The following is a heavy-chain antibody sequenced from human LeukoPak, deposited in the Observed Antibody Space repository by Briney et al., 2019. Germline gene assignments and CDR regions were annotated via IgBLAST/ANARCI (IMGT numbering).Heavy chain of an antibody. V-gene: IGHV4-4*07. D-gene: IGHD1-26*01. CDR2: IYTSGST. CDR3: ARKEYSGSYFDY. J-gene: IGHJ4*02. CDR1: GGSISSYY. Sequence: SETLSLTCTVSGGSISSYYWSWIRQPAGKGLEWIGRIYTSGSTNYNPSLKSRVTISVDTSKNQFSLKLSSVTAADTAVYYCARKEYSGSYFDYWGQGTLVTVSS.